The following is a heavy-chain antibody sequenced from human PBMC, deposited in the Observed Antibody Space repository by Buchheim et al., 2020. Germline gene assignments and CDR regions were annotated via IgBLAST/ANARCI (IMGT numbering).Heavy chain of an antibody. Sequence: QVQLVESGGGVVQPGGSLRLSCAASGFTFSSYAMHWVRQAPGKGLEWVAFISYSGSTKYYADSVKGRFTISRDNSKNTLYLPMNRQRAEETAVYYCASPSSSTSAYYYYGMDVWGQGTT. V-gene: IGHV3-30-3*01. J-gene: IGHJ6*02. CDR3: ASPSSSTSAYYYYGMDV. D-gene: IGHD2-2*01. CDR1: GFTFSSYA. CDR2: ISYSGSTK.